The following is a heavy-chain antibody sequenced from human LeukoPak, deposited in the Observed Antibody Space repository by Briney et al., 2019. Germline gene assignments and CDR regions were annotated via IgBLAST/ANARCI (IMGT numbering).Heavy chain of an antibody. CDR2: INHSGST. D-gene: IGHD2-2*01. CDR3: ARRGVVPAARRQFDY. Sequence: PSETLSLTCAVYGGSFSDYYWSYIRQSPGKGLEWIGEINHSGSTNYNPSLKSRVTISVDTSKNQFSLKLNSVTAADTAVYYCARRGVVPAARRQFDYWGQGTLVTVSS. V-gene: IGHV4-34*01. J-gene: IGHJ4*02. CDR1: GGSFSDYY.